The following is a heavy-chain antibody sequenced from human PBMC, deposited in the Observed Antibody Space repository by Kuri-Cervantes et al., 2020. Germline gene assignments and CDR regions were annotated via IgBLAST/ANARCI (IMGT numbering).Heavy chain of an antibody. J-gene: IGHJ4*02. V-gene: IGHV4-59*12. D-gene: IGHD2-21*01. CDR3: ARGSIRGHFDY. CDR2: IYYSGST. Sequence: ESLKISCAVSGFTFSSYSMNWVRQAPGKGLEWIGYIYYSGSTYYNPSLKSRVTISVDTSKNQFSLKLSSVTAADTAVYYCARGSIRGHFDYWGQGTLVTVSS. CDR1: GFTFSSYS.